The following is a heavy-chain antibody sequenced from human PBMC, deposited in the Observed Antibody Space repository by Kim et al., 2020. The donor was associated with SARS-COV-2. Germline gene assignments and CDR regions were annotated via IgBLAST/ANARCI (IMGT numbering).Heavy chain of an antibody. CDR1: GGSISSSSYY. D-gene: IGHD1-7*01. J-gene: IGHJ6*02. V-gene: IGHV4-39*01. Sequence: SETLSLTCTVSGGSISSSSYYWGWIRQPPGKGLEWIGSIYYSGSTYYNPSLKSRVTISVDTSKNQFSLKLSSVTAADTAVYYCARRNYVYYYYGMDVWGQGTTVTVSS. CDR2: IYYSGST. CDR3: ARRNYVYYYYGMDV.